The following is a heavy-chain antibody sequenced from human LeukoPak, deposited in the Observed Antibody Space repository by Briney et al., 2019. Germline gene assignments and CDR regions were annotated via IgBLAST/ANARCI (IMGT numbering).Heavy chain of an antibody. CDR1: GGSISSGGYY. J-gene: IGHJ4*02. D-gene: IGHD3-3*01. CDR3: GRGSGYINFDY. Sequence: SQTLSLTCTVSGGSISSGGYYWSWIRQHPGKGLEWIGFIYYSGSTYYNPSLESRVTISVDTSKNQFSLKLSSVTAADTAVYYCGRGSGYINFDYWGQGTLVTVSS. V-gene: IGHV4-31*03. CDR2: IYYSGST.